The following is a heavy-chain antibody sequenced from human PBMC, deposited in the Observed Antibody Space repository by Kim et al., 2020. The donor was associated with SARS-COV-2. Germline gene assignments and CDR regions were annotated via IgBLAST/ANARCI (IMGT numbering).Heavy chain of an antibody. CDR2: INHSGNT. V-gene: IGHV4-34*01. CDR3: ARGRAGVVPAPVLGLGPFYYYAMDV. CDR1: GGSFSGYT. Sequence: SETLSLTCAVYGGSFSGYTWSWIRQPPGKGLEWIGEINHSGNTNLSPSLKSRITISVDTSKSQFSLRLKSMTAADTAVYYCARGRAGVVPAPVLGLGPFYYYAMDVWGPGTPVAVSS. D-gene: IGHD2-2*02. J-gene: IGHJ6*02.